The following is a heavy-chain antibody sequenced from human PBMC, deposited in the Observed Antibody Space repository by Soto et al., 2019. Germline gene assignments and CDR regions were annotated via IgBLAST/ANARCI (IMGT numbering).Heavy chain of an antibody. CDR2: INHSGST. J-gene: IGHJ6*02. Sequence: SETLSLTCAVYGGSFSGYYWSWIRQPPGKGLEWIGEINHSGSTNYNPSLKSRVTISVDTSKNQFSLKLSSVTAADTAVYYCARTTSYGMDVWGQGTTVTVSS. V-gene: IGHV4-34*01. CDR3: ARTTSYGMDV. CDR1: GGSFSGYY.